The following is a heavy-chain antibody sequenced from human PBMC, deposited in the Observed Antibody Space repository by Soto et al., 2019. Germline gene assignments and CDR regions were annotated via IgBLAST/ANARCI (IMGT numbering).Heavy chain of an antibody. CDR3: ASLTSWSQEYYYGMDV. J-gene: IGHJ6*02. V-gene: IGHV3-49*04. D-gene: IGHD2-2*01. Sequence: LRLSCSASGFSISNFGMFWVRQAPGRGLEWLSFIRSKGYGGTTESAASVRGRFITSRDDSKSIAYLQMNSLKTEDTAVYYCASLTSWSQEYYYGMDVWGQGTTVTVSS. CDR2: IRSKGYGGTT. CDR1: GFSISNFG.